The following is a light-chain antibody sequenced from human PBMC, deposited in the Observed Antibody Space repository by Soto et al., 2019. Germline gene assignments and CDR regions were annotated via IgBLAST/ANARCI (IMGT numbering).Light chain of an antibody. CDR1: SSDPATDKY. V-gene: IGLV2-8*01. J-gene: IGLJ2*01. CDR3: TSYARSNSVI. Sequence: QSALTQPPSASGSPGQSVTISCTGTSSDPATDKYVSWYQQHPGKAPKVMIYEVRKRPSGVPDRFSGSKSCNTASLTVSGLQAEDEADYYCTSYARSNSVIFGGGTKLTVL. CDR2: EVR.